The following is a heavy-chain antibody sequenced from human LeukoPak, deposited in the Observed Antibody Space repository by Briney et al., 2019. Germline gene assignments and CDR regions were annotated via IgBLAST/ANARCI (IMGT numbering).Heavy chain of an antibody. Sequence: GGSLRLSCAASGFTFSSYSMNWVRQAPGKGLEWVSSISSSSSYIYYADSVKGRFTISRDNAKNSLYLQMNSLRAEDTAVYYCARDVLLWFGEFAYDYWGQGTLVTVSS. CDR1: GFTFSSYS. V-gene: IGHV3-21*01. CDR3: ARDVLLWFGEFAYDY. D-gene: IGHD3-10*01. CDR2: ISSSSSYI. J-gene: IGHJ4*02.